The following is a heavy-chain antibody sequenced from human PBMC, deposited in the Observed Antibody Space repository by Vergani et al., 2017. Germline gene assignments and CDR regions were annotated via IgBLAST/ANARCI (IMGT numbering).Heavy chain of an antibody. CDR2: INPSGGSP. Sequence: QVPLVQSGPEVKKPGASVKVSCKASGYTFTSYYMHWLRQAPGQGLKWMGIINPSGGSPSYTQKFQGRVTMTRDTSTSTVYMELRSLRSEDTAVYYCTRGWYYDSIAYWAYWGQGTLVTVSS. CDR1: GYTFTSYY. CDR3: TRGWYYDSIAYWAY. V-gene: IGHV1-46*01. D-gene: IGHD3-22*01. J-gene: IGHJ4*02.